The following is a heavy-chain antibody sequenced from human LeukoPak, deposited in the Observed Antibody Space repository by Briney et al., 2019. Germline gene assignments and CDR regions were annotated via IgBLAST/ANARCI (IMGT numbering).Heavy chain of an antibody. Sequence: GGSLRLSCAASEFTFSDYYMSWIRQAPGKGLEWVSYISSSSSYTNYADSVKGRFAISRDNAKNSLYLQMNSLRAEDTAVYYCARSVAGFDYWGQGTLVTVSS. CDR2: ISSSSSYT. V-gene: IGHV3-11*06. J-gene: IGHJ4*02. D-gene: IGHD6-19*01. CDR1: EFTFSDYY. CDR3: ARSVAGFDY.